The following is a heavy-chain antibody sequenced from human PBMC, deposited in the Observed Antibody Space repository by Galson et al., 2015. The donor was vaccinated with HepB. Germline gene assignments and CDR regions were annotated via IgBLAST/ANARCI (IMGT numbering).Heavy chain of an antibody. CDR3: ARASMVAGWDYFDY. D-gene: IGHD6-19*01. CDR2: ISAYNGNT. CDR1: DYTFTNYG. Sequence: SVKVSCKASDYTFTNYGISWVRQAPGQGLEWMAWISAYNGNTNYAQKVQGRITMTTDTSTSTAYMELRRLRSDDTAVYYCARASMVAGWDYFDYWGQGTLVTVSS. J-gene: IGHJ4*02. V-gene: IGHV1-18*01.